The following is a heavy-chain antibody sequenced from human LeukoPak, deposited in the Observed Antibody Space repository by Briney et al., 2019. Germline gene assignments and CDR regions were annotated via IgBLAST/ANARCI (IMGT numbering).Heavy chain of an antibody. CDR1: GFTFSSYS. CDR2: ISSSSSYI. Sequence: GGSLRLSCAASGFTFSSYSMNWVRQAPGKGLEWVSSISSSSSYIYYADSVKGRFTISRDNAKNSLYLQMNSLRAEDTAVYYCARDRQYYDFWSGYSEFDYWGQGTLVTVSS. D-gene: IGHD3-3*01. V-gene: IGHV3-21*01. CDR3: ARDRQYYDFWSGYSEFDY. J-gene: IGHJ4*02.